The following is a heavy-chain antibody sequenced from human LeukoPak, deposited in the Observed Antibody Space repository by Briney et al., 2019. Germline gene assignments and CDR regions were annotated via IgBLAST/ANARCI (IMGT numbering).Heavy chain of an antibody. D-gene: IGHD2-2*01. CDR2: IKQDGSEK. CDR3: ARDGAPVVPAAEGAFDI. J-gene: IGHJ3*02. CDR1: GFTFSSYW. V-gene: IGHV3-7*01. Sequence: PGGSLRLSCAASGFTFSSYWMSWVRQAPGKGLEWVANIKQDGSEKYYVDSVKGRFTISRDNAKNSLYLQMNSLRAEDTAVYYCARDGAPVVPAAEGAFDIWGQGTMVTVSS.